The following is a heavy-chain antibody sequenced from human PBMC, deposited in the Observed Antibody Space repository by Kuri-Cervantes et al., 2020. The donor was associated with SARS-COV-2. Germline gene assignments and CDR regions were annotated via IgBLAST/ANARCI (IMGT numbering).Heavy chain of an antibody. D-gene: IGHD2-8*02. CDR3: ARHLWSDGRDV. Sequence: SATLSLTCTVSGGSISSSSYYWGWIRQPPGKGLEWIGSIYYSGSTYYNPSLKSRVTISVDTSKNQFSLKLSSVTAADTAVYYCARHLWSDGRDVWGQGTTVTVSS. CDR2: IYYSGST. V-gene: IGHV4-39*01. J-gene: IGHJ6*02. CDR1: GGSISSSSYY.